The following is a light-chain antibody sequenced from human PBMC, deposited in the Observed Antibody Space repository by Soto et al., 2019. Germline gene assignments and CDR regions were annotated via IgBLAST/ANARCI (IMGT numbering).Light chain of an antibody. V-gene: IGKV3-15*01. CDR1: QSVSNN. CDR3: QQYNNWPYT. Sequence: EIVMTQSPATLSVSPGERATLSCRASQSVSNNLAWYQQRPGQAPQLLIYGASTRATGIPARFSGSGSGTEFTLTISSLQSEDFAVYYCQQYNNWPYTFGQGTKLEIK. CDR2: GAS. J-gene: IGKJ2*01.